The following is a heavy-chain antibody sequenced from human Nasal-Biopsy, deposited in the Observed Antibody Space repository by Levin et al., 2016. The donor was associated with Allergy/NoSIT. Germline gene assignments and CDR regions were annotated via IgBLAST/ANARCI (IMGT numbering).Heavy chain of an antibody. Sequence: GESLKISCAASGFMFSSYSMNWVRQAPGKGLEWVSAIPYREREINYADSVKGRFTISRDNAKNLLYLQMNSLRDEDTAVYYCARVGIGDNSYASGYYDYWGQGTLVTVSP. D-gene: IGHD3-10*01. CDR2: IPYREREI. CDR3: ARVGIGDNSYASGYYDY. V-gene: IGHV3-21*01. CDR1: GFMFSSYS. J-gene: IGHJ4*02.